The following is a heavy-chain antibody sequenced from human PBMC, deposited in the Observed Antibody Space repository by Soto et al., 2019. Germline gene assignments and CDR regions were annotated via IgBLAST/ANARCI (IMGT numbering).Heavy chain of an antibody. V-gene: IGHV1-69*12. D-gene: IGHD3-22*01. J-gene: IGHJ6*02. CDR2: IVPIFGA. Sequence: QVQLVQSGAEVKKPGSSVKVSCKSSGCTFSNYGFSWVRQAPGQGIECMGVIVPIFGAEHPQKFQGSVTITADESTNPVFMELSVLRSEDTDVYYCARGGSDYEGSGYYQGHVWGQGTTVTVSS. CDR1: GCTFSNYG. CDR3: ARGGSDYEGSGYYQGHV.